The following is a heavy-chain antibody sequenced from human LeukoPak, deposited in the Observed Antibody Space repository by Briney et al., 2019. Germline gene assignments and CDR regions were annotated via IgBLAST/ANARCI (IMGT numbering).Heavy chain of an antibody. Sequence: GGSLRLSCAASGFTVSSNYMSWVRQAPGKGLEWVSVIYSGGSTYYADSVKGRFTISRDNSKNTLYLQMNSLRADDTAVYYCATRPPNYYDSSGYYANWGQGTLVTVSS. CDR2: IYSGGST. J-gene: IGHJ4*02. V-gene: IGHV3-53*01. CDR3: ATRPPNYYDSSGYYAN. D-gene: IGHD3-22*01. CDR1: GFTVSSNY.